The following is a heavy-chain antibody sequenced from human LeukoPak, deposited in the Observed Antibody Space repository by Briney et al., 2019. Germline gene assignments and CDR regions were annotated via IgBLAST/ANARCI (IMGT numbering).Heavy chain of an antibody. D-gene: IGHD2-2*01. CDR3: ARGRAGDIVVVPAAILNWFDP. CDR2: INQSGST. V-gene: IGHV4-34*01. Sequence: SETLSLTCAVYGGSFSGYYWSWIRQPPGKGLEWIGEINQSGSTNYNPPLKSRVTISVDTSKNQFSLKLSSVTAADTAVYYCARGRAGDIVVVPAAILNWFDPWGQGTLVTVSS. CDR1: GGSFSGYY. J-gene: IGHJ5*02.